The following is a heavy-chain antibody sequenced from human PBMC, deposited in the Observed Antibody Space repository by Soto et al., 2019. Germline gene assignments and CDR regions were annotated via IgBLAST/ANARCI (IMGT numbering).Heavy chain of an antibody. CDR3: TTDDVDYYGMDV. CDR2: IKNKTDGETI. J-gene: IGHJ6*02. V-gene: IGHV3-15*05. CDR1: GLTFKNAW. Sequence: GGSLRLSCVASGLTFKNAWMSWVRQAPGKGLEWLGRIKNKTDGETIDYAAPVRGRSIISRDDSKNTLYLEMNILKTEDSGVYYCTTDDVDYYGMDVWGQGTTVTVSS.